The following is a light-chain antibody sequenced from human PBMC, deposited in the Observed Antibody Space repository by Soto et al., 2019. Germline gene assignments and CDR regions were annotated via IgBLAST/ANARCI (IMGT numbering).Light chain of an antibody. J-gene: IGKJ4*01. CDR3: AQGLATPFT. CDR1: RNLLHSNGYYY. CDR2: LGS. V-gene: IGKV2-28*01. Sequence: EIVLTQSPLSLPVTPGEPASISCRSSRNLLHSNGYYYLDWYLEKPGQSPQLLIYLGSNRASGVPEGYSGSGSGTDFTLTISRVEAEDVGVYFCAQGLATPFTFGGGTKVEIK.